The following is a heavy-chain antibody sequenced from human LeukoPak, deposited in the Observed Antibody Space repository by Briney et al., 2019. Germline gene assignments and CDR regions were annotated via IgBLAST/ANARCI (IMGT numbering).Heavy chain of an antibody. CDR2: VYSGGST. Sequence: SETLSLTCRVPGDSLSTYNWCCIRQPPEEGREWSSYVYSGGSTYYSRCLNGRVTMSVDTSKNKFSLYLTSVTAADTAVYYCARLADCSIPTCWGYWFDPWGQGTLVTVSS. J-gene: IGHJ5*02. CDR3: ARLADCSIPTCWGYWFDP. CDR1: GDSLSTYN. V-gene: IGHV4-4*09. D-gene: IGHD2-2*01.